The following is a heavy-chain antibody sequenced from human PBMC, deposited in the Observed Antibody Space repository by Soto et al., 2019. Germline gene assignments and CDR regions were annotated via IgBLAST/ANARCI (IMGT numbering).Heavy chain of an antibody. J-gene: IGHJ4*02. V-gene: IGHV3-15*01. CDR1: GFTFSNAW. CDR3: TTQDYDFWGGYYTGRVNYFDY. Sequence: GGSLRLSCAASGFTFSNAWMSWVRQAPGKGLEWVGRIKSKTDGETTDYAAPVKGRFTISREDSKKTLYLQMNSLKTEDTAVYYCTTQDYDFWGGYYTGRVNYFDYWGQGTLVTVSS. D-gene: IGHD3-3*01. CDR2: IKSKTDGETT.